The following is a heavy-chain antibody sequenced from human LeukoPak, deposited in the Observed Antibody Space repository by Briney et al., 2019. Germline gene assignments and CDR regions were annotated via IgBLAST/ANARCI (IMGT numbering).Heavy chain of an antibody. CDR2: IYYSGST. D-gene: IGHD2-21*01. V-gene: IGHV4-59*08. J-gene: IGHJ4*02. Sequence: SETLSLTCTVSGGSISGHFWSWVRQPPGKGLEWIGHIYYSGSTTYNPSLKSRVTISVDTSKNQFSPKVSSVTAADTAVYFCAKIGGDSDHWGQGTLVTVSS. CDR3: AKIGGDSDH. CDR1: GGSISGHF.